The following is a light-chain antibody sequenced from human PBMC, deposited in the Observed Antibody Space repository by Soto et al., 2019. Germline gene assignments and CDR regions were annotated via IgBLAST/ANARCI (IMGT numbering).Light chain of an antibody. CDR2: GAS. CDR1: QSVSSN. V-gene: IGKV3-15*01. J-gene: IGKJ1*01. Sequence: EIVMTQSPATLSVSPGERATLSCRASQSVSSNLAWYQQKPGQPPRILIYGASTRATGIPARFSGSGSGTEFTLTISSLQSEDFAVYYCQQYRTFGQGTKVEIK. CDR3: QQYRT.